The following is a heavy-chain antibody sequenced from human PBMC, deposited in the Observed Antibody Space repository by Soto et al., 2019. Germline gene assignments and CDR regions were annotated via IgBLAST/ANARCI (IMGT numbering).Heavy chain of an antibody. J-gene: IGHJ4*02. CDR3: AGRLTTAASLDY. CDR2: VHGGGST. V-gene: IGHV3-23*03. Sequence: GSLRLSCAASGFTFSSYAMSWVRQAAGKGLELVSFVHGGGSTSYADSVKGRFTISRDNSKNTLYFQMDSLRAEDTAIYYCAGRLTTAASLDYWGRGTLVTVS. D-gene: IGHD3-16*01. CDR1: GFTFSSYA.